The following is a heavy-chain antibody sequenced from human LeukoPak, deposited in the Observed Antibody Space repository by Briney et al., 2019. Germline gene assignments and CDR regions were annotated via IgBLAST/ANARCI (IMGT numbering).Heavy chain of an antibody. J-gene: IGHJ4*02. D-gene: IGHD3-22*01. V-gene: IGHV3-23*01. CDR3: AKTMIVVDAIDY. CDR2: ISGSGGST. Sequence: GGSLRLSCAASGFTFSSYAMSWVRQAPGKGLEWVSAISGSGGSTYYADSVKGRFTISRDNSKNTLYLQMSSLRAEDTAVYYCAKTMIVVDAIDYWGQGTLVTVSS. CDR1: GFTFSSYA.